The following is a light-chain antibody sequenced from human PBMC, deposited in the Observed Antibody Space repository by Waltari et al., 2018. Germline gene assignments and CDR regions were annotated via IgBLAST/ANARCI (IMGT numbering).Light chain of an antibody. CDR3: QQRSNWPPT. CDR1: QSVSSY. CDR2: DAS. V-gene: IGKV3-11*01. J-gene: IGKJ4*01. Sequence: ETVLTQSPATLSLSPGERATLSCRASQSVSSYFAWYQQKPGQAPRLLIYDASNRATGIPARFSGSGSGTDFTLTISSLEPEDFAVYYCQQRSNWPPTFGGGTKVEIK.